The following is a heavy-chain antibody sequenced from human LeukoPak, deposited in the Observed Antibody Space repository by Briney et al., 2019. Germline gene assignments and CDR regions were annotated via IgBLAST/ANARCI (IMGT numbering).Heavy chain of an antibody. CDR3: ARVRGGRGYYYYYYYMDV. V-gene: IGHV4-59*12. Sequence: PSETLSLTCTVSGGSISSYYWSWIRQPPGKGLEWIGYIYYSGSTNYNPSLKSRVTISVDTSKNQFSLKLSSVTAADTAVYYCARVRGGRGYYYYYYYMDVWGKGTTVTISS. J-gene: IGHJ6*03. D-gene: IGHD3-10*01. CDR1: GGSISSYY. CDR2: IYYSGST.